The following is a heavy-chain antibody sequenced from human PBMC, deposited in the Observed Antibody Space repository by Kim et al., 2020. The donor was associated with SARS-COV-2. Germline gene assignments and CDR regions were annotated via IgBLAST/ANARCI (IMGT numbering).Heavy chain of an antibody. CDR1: GFSFTTYD. CDR3: ARDRASSSKGWFDP. V-gene: IGHV1-8*02. CDR2: MNPNSGDS. J-gene: IGHJ5*02. D-gene: IGHD2-2*01. Sequence: ASVKVSCKASGFSFTTYDINWVRQATGQGLEWMGWMNPNSGDSGYAQKFQGRVTMTRDTSISTAFMELSSLTSEDTAVYYCARDRASSSKGWFDPWCQGT.